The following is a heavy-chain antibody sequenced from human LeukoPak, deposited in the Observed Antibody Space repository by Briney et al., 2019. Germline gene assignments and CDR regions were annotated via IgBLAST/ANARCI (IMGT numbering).Heavy chain of an antibody. V-gene: IGHV3-23*01. CDR2: ISGSGGST. J-gene: IGHJ4*02. D-gene: IGHD3-10*01. Sequence: GGSLRLSCAASGFTFSSYAMSWVRQAPGKGLEWVSAISGSGGSTYYADSVKGRFTISRDNSKNTLYLQMNSLRAEDTAVYYCAKDRQFGFGELPYYFDYWGQGTLVTVSS. CDR3: AKDRQFGFGELPYYFDY. CDR1: GFTFSSYA.